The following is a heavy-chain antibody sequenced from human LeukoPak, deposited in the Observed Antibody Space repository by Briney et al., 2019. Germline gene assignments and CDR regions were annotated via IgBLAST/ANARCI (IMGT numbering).Heavy chain of an antibody. CDR1: GYTFTSYY. D-gene: IGHD3-10*01. CDR3: AREGGYTVRGVRIPSFRY. J-gene: IGHJ4*02. V-gene: IGHV1-46*01. Sequence: ASVKVSCKASGYTFTSYYMHWVRQAPGQGLEWMGIINPSGGSTSYAQKFQGRVTMTRDMSTSTVYMELSSLRSEDTAVYYCAREGGYTVRGVRIPSFRYRGQGTLVTVSS. CDR2: INPSGGST.